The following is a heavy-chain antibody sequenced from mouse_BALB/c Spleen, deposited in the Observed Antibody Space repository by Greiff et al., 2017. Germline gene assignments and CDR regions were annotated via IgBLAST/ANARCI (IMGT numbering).Heavy chain of an antibody. CDR3: ARVDGNYLYAMDY. CDR1: GFTFSSYA. CDR2: ISSGGSYT. V-gene: IGHV5-9-4*01. J-gene: IGHJ4*01. Sequence: VQLKESGGGLVKPGGSLKLSCAASGFTFSSYAMSWVRQSPEKRLEWVAEISSGGSYTYYPDTVTGRFTISRDNAKNTLYLEMSSLRSEDTAMYYCARVDGNYLYAMDYWGQGTSVTVSS. D-gene: IGHD2-1*01.